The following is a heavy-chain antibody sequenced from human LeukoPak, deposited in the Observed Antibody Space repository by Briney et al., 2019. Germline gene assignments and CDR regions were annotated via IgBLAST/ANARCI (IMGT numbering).Heavy chain of an antibody. CDR2: INHSGST. D-gene: IGHD3-22*01. J-gene: IGHJ6*03. Sequence: SETLSLTCAVYGGSFSGYYWSWIRQPPGKGLEWIGEINHSGSTNYNPSLKSRVTISVDTSKNQFSLKLSSVTAADTAVYYCARTKGSSGYYGSGTYYYYMDVWGKGTTVTISS. V-gene: IGHV4-34*01. CDR1: GGSFSGYY. CDR3: ARTKGSSGYYGSGTYYYYMDV.